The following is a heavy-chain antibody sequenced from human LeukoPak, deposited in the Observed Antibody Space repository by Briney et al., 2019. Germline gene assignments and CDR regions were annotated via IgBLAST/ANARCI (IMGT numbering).Heavy chain of an antibody. Sequence: GGSLRLSCAASGFTFSTYTMTWVRQAPGKGLECVSTINGRGGDTYYADSVKGRFTISRDNSKNTLYLQMNSLRAEDTAVYYCAKTYYYDSGGYYPLDYWGQGTLVTVSS. D-gene: IGHD3-22*01. CDR1: GFTFSTYT. CDR2: INGRGGDT. J-gene: IGHJ4*02. CDR3: AKTYYYDSGGYYPLDY. V-gene: IGHV3-23*01.